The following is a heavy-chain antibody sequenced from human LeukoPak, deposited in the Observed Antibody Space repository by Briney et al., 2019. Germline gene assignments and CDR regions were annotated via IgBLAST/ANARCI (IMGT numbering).Heavy chain of an antibody. V-gene: IGHV3-21*01. Sequence: GGSLRLSCVASGFTFSSSWMSWVRQAPGKGLEWVSSISSSSSYIYYADSVKGRFTISRDNAKNSLYLQMNSLRAEDTAVYYCARVASWSGYYLRYYYGMDVWGQGTTVTVSS. J-gene: IGHJ6*02. CDR3: ARVASWSGYYLRYYYGMDV. CDR1: GFTFSSSW. CDR2: ISSSSSYI. D-gene: IGHD3-3*01.